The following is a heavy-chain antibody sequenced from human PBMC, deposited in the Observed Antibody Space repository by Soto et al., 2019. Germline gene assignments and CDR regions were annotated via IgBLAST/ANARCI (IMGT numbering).Heavy chain of an antibody. J-gene: IGHJ6*03. D-gene: IGHD1-7*01. CDR3: GKIVREKDPGKVTGTTMDV. CDR2: ISGSGGST. CDR1: GFTFSSYA. Sequence: GGSLRLSCAASGFTFSSYAMSWVRQAPGKGLEWVSAISGSGGSTYYADSVKGRFTISRDNSKNTLYLQMNSLRAEDTAVYYCGKIVREKDPGKVTGTTMDVWGKGTTVTVSS. V-gene: IGHV3-23*01.